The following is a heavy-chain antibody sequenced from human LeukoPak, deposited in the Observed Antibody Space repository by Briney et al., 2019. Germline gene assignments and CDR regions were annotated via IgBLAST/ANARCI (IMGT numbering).Heavy chain of an antibody. V-gene: IGHV3-48*03. D-gene: IGHD1-26*01. CDR3: ARAYSERYGLGYYYMDV. J-gene: IGHJ6*03. Sequence: GGSLRLSCAASGFTFSSYEMNWVRQAPGKGLEWVSYISSSGSTIYYADSVKGRFTISRDNAKNSLYLQMNSLRAEDTAVYYCARAYSERYGLGYYYMDVWGKGTTVTISS. CDR2: ISSSGSTI. CDR1: GFTFSSYE.